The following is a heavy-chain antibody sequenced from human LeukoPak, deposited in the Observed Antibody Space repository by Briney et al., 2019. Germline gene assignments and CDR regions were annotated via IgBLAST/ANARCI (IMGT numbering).Heavy chain of an antibody. CDR1: NYTFASYG. J-gene: IGHJ3*01. D-gene: IGHD1-20*01. V-gene: IGHV1-18*01. CDR3: VRVWPPNAVDRGMTYSDFTALDV. Sequence: ASVKVSCKASNYTFASYGLSWVRQAPGQGLQWVGWISPYDGNTNYAQRFQARVTMSIDKSTRTVYMELRRLRLDGTAVYYCVRVWPPNAVDRGMTYSDFTALDVWGQGTTVIVSS. CDR2: ISPYDGNT.